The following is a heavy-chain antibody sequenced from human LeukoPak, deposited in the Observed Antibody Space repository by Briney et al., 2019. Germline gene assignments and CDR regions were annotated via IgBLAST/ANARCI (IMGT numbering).Heavy chain of an antibody. CDR3: ARVVPAANTFDY. V-gene: IGHV4-30-4*08. Sequence: PSQTLSLTCTVSGGSISSGDYYWSWIRQPPGKGLEWIGYIYYSGSTYYNPSLKSRVTISVDTSKNQFSLKLSSVTAADTAVYYCARVVPAANTFDYWGQGTLVTVSS. CDR2: IYYSGST. J-gene: IGHJ4*02. D-gene: IGHD2-2*01. CDR1: GGSISSGDYY.